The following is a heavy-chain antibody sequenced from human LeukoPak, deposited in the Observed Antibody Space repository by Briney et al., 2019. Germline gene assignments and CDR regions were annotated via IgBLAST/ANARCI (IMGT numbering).Heavy chain of an antibody. CDR2: IGPTGTDR. CDR3: AREEGYSNYIDY. Sequence: GGSLRLSCAASGFTFSSCGFNWVRQAPGKGLEWVSSIGPTGTDRYYADSVRGRFTISRDNAKNSMYLQMNSLRAEDTAVYYCAREEGYSNYIDYWGQGTLVTVSS. V-gene: IGHV3-21*01. D-gene: IGHD4-11*01. CDR1: GFTFSSCG. J-gene: IGHJ4*02.